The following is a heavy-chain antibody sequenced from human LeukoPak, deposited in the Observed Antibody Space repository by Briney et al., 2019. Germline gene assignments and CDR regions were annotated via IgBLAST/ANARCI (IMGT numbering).Heavy chain of an antibody. CDR3: ARDLDYYDSSGYYYSWYYYYGMDV. Sequence: GGSLRLSCAASGFTFSSYWMHWVRQAPGKGLEWVAVISYDGSNKYYADSVKGRFTISRDNSKNTLYLQMNSLRAEDTAVYYCARDLDYYDSSGYYYSWYYYYGMDVWGQGTTVTVSS. CDR1: GFTFSSYW. CDR2: ISYDGSNK. D-gene: IGHD3-22*01. V-gene: IGHV3-30-3*01. J-gene: IGHJ6*02.